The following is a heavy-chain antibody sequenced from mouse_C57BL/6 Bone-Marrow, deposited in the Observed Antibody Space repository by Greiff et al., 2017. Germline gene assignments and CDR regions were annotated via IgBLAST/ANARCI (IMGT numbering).Heavy chain of an antibody. CDR2: INPYNGDT. V-gene: IGHV1-20*01. CDR3: AREGDYCGSSPYAMDY. CDR1: GYSFTGYF. J-gene: IGHJ4*01. D-gene: IGHD1-1*01. Sequence: VQLKESGPELVKPGDSVKISCKASGYSFTGYFMNWVMQSHGKSLEWIGRINPYNGDTFYNQKFKGKATLTVDKSSSTAHMELRSRTSEDSAVYYCAREGDYCGSSPYAMDYWGQGTSVTVSS.